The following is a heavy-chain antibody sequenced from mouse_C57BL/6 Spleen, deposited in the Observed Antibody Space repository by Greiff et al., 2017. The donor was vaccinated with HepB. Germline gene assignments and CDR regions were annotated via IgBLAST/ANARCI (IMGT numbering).Heavy chain of an antibody. Sequence: EVQGVESGGDLVKPGGSLKLSCAASGFTFSSYGMSWVRQTPDKRLEWVATISSGGSYTYYPDSVKGRFTISRDNAKNTLYLQMSSLKSEDTAMYYCARQGGTYWYFDVWGTGTTVTVSS. D-gene: IGHD3-3*01. J-gene: IGHJ1*03. V-gene: IGHV5-6*01. CDR2: ISSGGSYT. CDR1: GFTFSSYG. CDR3: ARQGGTYWYFDV.